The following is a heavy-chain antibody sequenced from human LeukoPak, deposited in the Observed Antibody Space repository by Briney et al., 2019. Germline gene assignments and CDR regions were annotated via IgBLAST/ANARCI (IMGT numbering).Heavy chain of an antibody. J-gene: IGHJ2*01. D-gene: IGHD2-2*01. CDR1: GYSFTSYW. CDR3: ARRKGCSSTSCLPYWYFDL. Sequence: GESLKISCKGSGYSFTSYWIGWVRQMPGKGLEWMGIIYPGDSDTRYSPSFQGQVTISADKSISTVYLQWSSLKASDTAMYYCARRKGCSSTSCLPYWYFDLWGRGTLVTVSS. CDR2: IYPGDSDT. V-gene: IGHV5-51*01.